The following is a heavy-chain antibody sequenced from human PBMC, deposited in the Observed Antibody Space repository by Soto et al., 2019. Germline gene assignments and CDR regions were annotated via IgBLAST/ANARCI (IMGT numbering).Heavy chain of an antibody. D-gene: IGHD3-10*01. CDR1: GGSFSGYY. CDR2: INHSGST. Sequence: QVQLQQWGAGLLKPSETLSLTCAVYGGSFSGYYWSWIRQPPGKGLEWIGEINHSGSTNYNPSLKCRVTISVDTSKNQFSLKLSSVTSADTAVYYCARGVGTMVRLDWFDPWGQGTLVTVSS. J-gene: IGHJ5*02. V-gene: IGHV4-34*01. CDR3: ARGVGTMVRLDWFDP.